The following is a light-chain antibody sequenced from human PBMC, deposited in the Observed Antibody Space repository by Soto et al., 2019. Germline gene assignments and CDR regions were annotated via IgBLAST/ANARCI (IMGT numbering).Light chain of an antibody. CDR3: QQYSYSLT. CDR1: ESISSW. CDR2: KAS. Sequence: DIQMTQSPSTLSASVGDRVTITCRASESISSWLAWYQQRPGKAPKLLIYKASSLESGVPSRFSGSGSGTEFTLTISSLQPDDFATYYCQQYSYSLTFGGGTKVEIK. V-gene: IGKV1-5*03. J-gene: IGKJ4*01.